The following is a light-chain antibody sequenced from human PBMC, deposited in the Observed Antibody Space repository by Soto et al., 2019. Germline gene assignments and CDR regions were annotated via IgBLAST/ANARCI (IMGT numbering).Light chain of an antibody. Sequence: TQCASTLSLSPDERATLSCRASQNISSSYLAWYQQKPGQAPRLLIYGASSRATGIPDRFSGSGSGTDFTLTISRVAPEDFAMYFCQQYVSLPSTFGQGTRLEIK. CDR1: QNISSSY. J-gene: IGKJ5*01. CDR2: GAS. V-gene: IGKV3-20*01. CDR3: QQYVSLPST.